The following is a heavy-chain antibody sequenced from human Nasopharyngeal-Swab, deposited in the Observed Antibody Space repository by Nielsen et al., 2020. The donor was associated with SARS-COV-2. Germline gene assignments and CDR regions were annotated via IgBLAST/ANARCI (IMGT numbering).Heavy chain of an antibody. D-gene: IGHD3-3*01. V-gene: IGHV1-18*01. CDR3: ARHGVAEDY. CDR2: IGAYNGNT. CDR1: GYIFTSYD. J-gene: IGHJ4*02. Sequence: ASVKVSCKASGYIFTSYDISWVRQARGQGLEWMGWIGAYNGNTNSAQKFQDRVTMTTDTSTSTVYMELRSLRSDDTAVYYCARHGVAEDYWGQGTLVTVSS.